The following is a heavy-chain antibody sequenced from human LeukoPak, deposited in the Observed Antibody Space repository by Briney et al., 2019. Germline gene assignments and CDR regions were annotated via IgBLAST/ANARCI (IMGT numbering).Heavy chain of an antibody. CDR2: ISGSGGST. D-gene: IGHD3-22*01. CDR3: AKITSYYYDSSGYGR. J-gene: IGHJ3*01. CDR1: GFTFSSYA. V-gene: IGHV3-23*01. Sequence: GGSLRLSCAASGFTFSSYAMSWVRQAPVKGLEWVSAISGSGGSTYYADSVKGRFTISRDNSKNTLYLQMNSLRAEDTAVYYCAKITSYYYDSSGYGRWGQGTMVTVSS.